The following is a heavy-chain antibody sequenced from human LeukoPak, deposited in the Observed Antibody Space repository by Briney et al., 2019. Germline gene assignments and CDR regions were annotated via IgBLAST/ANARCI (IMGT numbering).Heavy chain of an antibody. D-gene: IGHD3-22*01. V-gene: IGHV3-74*01. Sequence: GGSLRLSCAASGFTFSSYWMHWVRHASGKGLVWVSRVTSDGSSTTYADSVKGRFTISRDNAKNTLYLQMNSLSAEDTAVYYCARGGSYGDYFDYWGQGTLVTVSS. CDR1: GFTFSSYW. J-gene: IGHJ4*02. CDR2: VTSDGSST. CDR3: ARGGSYGDYFDY.